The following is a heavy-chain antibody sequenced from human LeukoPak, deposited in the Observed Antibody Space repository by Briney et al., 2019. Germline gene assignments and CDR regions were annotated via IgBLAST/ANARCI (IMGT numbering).Heavy chain of an antibody. J-gene: IGHJ3*02. V-gene: IGHV4-59*01. CDR3: ARDPVVAGAFDI. CDR2: IYYSGST. D-gene: IGHD2-15*01. CDR1: GGSISSYY. Sequence: SETLSLTCTVSGGSISSYYWSWIRQPPGKGLEWIGYIYYSGSTNYNPSLKSRVTISVDTSKNQFSLKLSSVTAADTAVYYCARDPVVAGAFDIWGQGTMVTVSS.